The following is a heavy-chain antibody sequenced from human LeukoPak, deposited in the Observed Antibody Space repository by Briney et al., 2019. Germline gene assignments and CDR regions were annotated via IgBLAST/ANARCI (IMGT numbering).Heavy chain of an antibody. CDR3: ARADFIDAGPYLIGP. Sequence: ASVTVSCKTSGYSFTDYYIHWVRQAPGQGLEWMGWINTKSGRTSTARKFQGRVTMTRDPSITTVYMDMAWLTSDDTAIYFCARADFIDAGPYLIGPWGQGTLVTVSS. CDR1: GYSFTDYY. CDR2: INTKSGRT. V-gene: IGHV1-2*02. D-gene: IGHD3-3*01. J-gene: IGHJ5*02.